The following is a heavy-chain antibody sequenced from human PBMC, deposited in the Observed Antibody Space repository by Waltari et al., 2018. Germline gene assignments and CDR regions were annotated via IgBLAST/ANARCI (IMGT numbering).Heavy chain of an antibody. CDR2: ISDGGGIL. D-gene: IGHD7-27*01. J-gene: IGHJ4*02. CDR1: GFTFSTYV. CDR3: ARGSGVDY. Sequence: EVQLLESGGGLVQPGGSLRLSCAASGFTFSTYVMNWVRQAPGKGLEGVSSISDGGGILNYADSVTGRFTISRDNSKNTVYLQMKSLRAEDTAVYYCARGSGVDYWGQGTLVTISS. V-gene: IGHV3-23*01.